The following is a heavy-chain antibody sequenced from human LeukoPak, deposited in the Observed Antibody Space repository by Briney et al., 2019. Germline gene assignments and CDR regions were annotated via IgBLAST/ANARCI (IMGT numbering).Heavy chain of an antibody. D-gene: IGHD1-26*01. Sequence: SETLSLTCTVSSGSISSTHHYWAWIRQPPGKGLEWIGNIYYSGNTYYNPSLKSRVTISVDTSENRFSLRLTSVTAADTAVYYCARWTLRVGATRADAFDIWGQGTMVTVSS. CDR2: IYYSGNT. V-gene: IGHV4-39*01. J-gene: IGHJ3*02. CDR3: ARWTLRVGATRADAFDI. CDR1: SGSISSTHHY.